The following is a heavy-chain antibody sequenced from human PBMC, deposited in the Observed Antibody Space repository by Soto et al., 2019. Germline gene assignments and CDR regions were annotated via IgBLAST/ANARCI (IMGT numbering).Heavy chain of an antibody. D-gene: IGHD2-2*02. J-gene: IGHJ4*02. CDR2: LIPILGIS. Sequence: QVQLVQSGAEVKKPGSSVKVSCKASGGTFSSYTISWVRQAPGQGLEWMGRLIPILGISNYAQKFQGRVTITADKSTSTAYMELSSLRSEDTAVYYCATTRGGVVPDAIGLFDYWGQGTLVTVSS. CDR3: ATTRGGVVPDAIGLFDY. CDR1: GGTFSSYT. V-gene: IGHV1-69*02.